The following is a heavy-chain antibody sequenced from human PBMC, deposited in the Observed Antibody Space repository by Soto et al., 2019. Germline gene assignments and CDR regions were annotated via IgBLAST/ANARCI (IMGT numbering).Heavy chain of an antibody. D-gene: IGHD3-22*01. CDR3: ARDRVESGYPEYFQH. V-gene: IGHV3-53*01. CDR2: IYSGGST. Sequence: EVQLVESGGGLIQPGGSLRLSCAASGFTVSSNYMSWVRQAPGKGLEWVSVIYSGGSTYYADSVKGRFTISRDNSKNTLYLQKHSLRAEDTAVYYCARDRVESGYPEYFQHWGQGTLGTVSS. CDR1: GFTVSSNY. J-gene: IGHJ1*01.